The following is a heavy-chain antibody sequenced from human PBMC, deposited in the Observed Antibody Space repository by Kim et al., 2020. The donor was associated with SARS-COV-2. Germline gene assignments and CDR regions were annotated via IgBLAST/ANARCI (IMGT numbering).Heavy chain of an antibody. CDR3: ARGRGGQWLPYYYYGMDV. CDR1: GGSISSYY. D-gene: IGHD6-19*01. CDR2: IYYSGST. Sequence: SETLSLTCTVSGGSISSYYWSWIRQPPGKGLEWIGYIYYSGSTNYNPSLKSRVTISVDTSKSQFSLKLSSVTAADTAVYYCARGRGGQWLPYYYYGMDVWDQGTTVTVSS. J-gene: IGHJ6*02. V-gene: IGHV4-59*01.